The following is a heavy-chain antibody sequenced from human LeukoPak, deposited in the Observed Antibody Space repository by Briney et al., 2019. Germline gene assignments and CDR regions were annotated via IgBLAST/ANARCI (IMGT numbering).Heavy chain of an antibody. V-gene: IGHV4-61*02. CDR2: IYTSGST. CDR3: AREKAHTHSGRKQAGFDY. D-gene: IGHD1-26*01. Sequence: SETLSLTCTVSDGSISSGSYYWIWIRQPAGKGLEWIGRIYTSGSTNYNPSLKRRVTISVDTSKNQFSLQLSSVTAAETAVYYCAREKAHTHSGRKQAGFDYWGQGTLVTVSS. J-gene: IGHJ4*02. CDR1: DGSISSGSYY.